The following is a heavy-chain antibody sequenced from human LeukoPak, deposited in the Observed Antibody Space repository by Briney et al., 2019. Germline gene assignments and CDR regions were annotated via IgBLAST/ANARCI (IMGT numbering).Heavy chain of an antibody. CDR1: GYTSTSYA. D-gene: IGHD2-2*02. J-gene: IGHJ6*04. CDR2: INAGNGNT. Sequence: ASVKVSCKASGYTSTSYAMHWVRQAPGQRLEWMGWINAGNGNTKYSQKFQGRVTITRDTSASTAYMELSSLRSEDTAVYYCAGPTGYCSSTSCHTPAYYYYGMDVWGKGTTVTVSS. CDR3: AGPTGYCSSTSCHTPAYYYYGMDV. V-gene: IGHV1-3*01.